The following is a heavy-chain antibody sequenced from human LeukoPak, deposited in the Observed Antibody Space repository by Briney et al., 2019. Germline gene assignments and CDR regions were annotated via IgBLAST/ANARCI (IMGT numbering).Heavy chain of an antibody. CDR2: ISGSGGST. V-gene: IGHV3-23*01. Sequence: GGSLRLSCAASGFTFSSYAMSWVRQAPGKGLEWVSAISGSGGSTYYADSVKGRFTISRDNSKNTLYLQMNSLRAEDTAVYYCAKDSPKLLEWLPLFYFDYWGQGTLVTVSS. D-gene: IGHD3-3*01. CDR1: GFTFSSYA. CDR3: AKDSPKLLEWLPLFYFDY. J-gene: IGHJ4*02.